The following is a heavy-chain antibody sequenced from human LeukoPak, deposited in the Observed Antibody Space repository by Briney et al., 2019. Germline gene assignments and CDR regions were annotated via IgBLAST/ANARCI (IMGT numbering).Heavy chain of an antibody. V-gene: IGHV1-18*01. CDR3: VSVPAKVAFDGMDV. Sequence: ASVKVSCKASGYTFTSYGISWVRQAPGQGLEWMGWISAYNGNTNYAQKLQGRVTMTTDTSTSTAYMELRSLRSDDTAVYYCVSVPAKVAFDGMDVWGQGTTVTVSS. CDR2: ISAYNGNT. CDR1: GYTFTSYG. D-gene: IGHD3-16*01. J-gene: IGHJ6*02.